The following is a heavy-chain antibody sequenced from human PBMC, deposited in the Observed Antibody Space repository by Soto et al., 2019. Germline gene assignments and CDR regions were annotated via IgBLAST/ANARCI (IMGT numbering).Heavy chain of an antibody. CDR1: RFPFSRFV. D-gene: IGHD3-10*01. V-gene: IGHV3-30-3*01. J-gene: IGHJ4*02. CDR2: ISYEESNK. CDR3: ARVFGFGELFAGFDY. Sequence: SLSLSCAASRFPFSRFVMIWVRQAPGLGVEWVGVISYEESNKYYADSVKGRFTISRDNSENTLYLQMNSLRAEDTAVYYCARVFGFGELFAGFDYWGQGTLVTVSS.